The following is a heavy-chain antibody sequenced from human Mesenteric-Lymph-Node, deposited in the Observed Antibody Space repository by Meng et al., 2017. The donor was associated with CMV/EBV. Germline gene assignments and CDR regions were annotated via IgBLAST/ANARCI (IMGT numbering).Heavy chain of an antibody. J-gene: IGHJ5*02. Sequence: SGHTFSGDGISWVRQAPGQGLGWLGGIIPIFGPANYAQKFQGRVTITTDESTSTAYMELSSLRSEDTAVYYCARAGWLELPEGWFDPWGQGTLVTVSS. V-gene: IGHV1-69*05. CDR3: ARAGWLELPEGWFDP. CDR2: IIPIFGPA. CDR1: GHTFSGDG. D-gene: IGHD1-7*01.